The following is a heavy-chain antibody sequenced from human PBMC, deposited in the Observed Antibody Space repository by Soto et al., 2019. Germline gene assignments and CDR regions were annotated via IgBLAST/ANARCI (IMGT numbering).Heavy chain of an antibody. Sequence: SETLSLTCAVSGGSISSGGYSWSWIRQPPGKGLEWVGYIYHSGSTYYNPSLKSRVTISVDRSKKQFSLKLSSVTAADTAVYYCARVSPHSSGWSFDYWGQGTLVTVSS. D-gene: IGHD6-19*01. CDR3: ARVSPHSSGWSFDY. CDR2: IYHSGST. CDR1: GGSISSGGYS. V-gene: IGHV4-30-2*01. J-gene: IGHJ4*02.